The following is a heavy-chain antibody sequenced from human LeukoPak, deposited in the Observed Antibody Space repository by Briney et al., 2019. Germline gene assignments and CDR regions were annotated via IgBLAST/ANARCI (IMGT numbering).Heavy chain of an antibody. CDR1: GYTFTSYG. Sequence: ASVKVSCKASGYTFTSYGIGWVRQAPGQGLEWMGWISAYNGNTNYAQKLQGRVTMTTDTSTSTAYMELRSLRSDDTAVYYCARSDITMVRGVILGYYYYGMDVWGQGTTVTVSS. CDR3: ARSDITMVRGVILGYYYYGMDV. J-gene: IGHJ6*02. CDR2: ISAYNGNT. V-gene: IGHV1-18*01. D-gene: IGHD3-10*01.